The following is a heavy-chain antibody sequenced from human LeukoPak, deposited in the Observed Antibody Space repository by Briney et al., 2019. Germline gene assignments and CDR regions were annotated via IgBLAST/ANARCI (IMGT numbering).Heavy chain of an antibody. CDR2: ISSSGSTI. CDR1: GFTFSSYE. D-gene: IGHD3-22*01. Sequence: GGSLRLSCAASGFTFSSYEMNWVRQAPGKGLEWVSYISSSGSTIYYADPVKGRFTISRDNAKSSLYLQMNSLRAEDAAVYYCARLTYYYDSSGYWVFDYWGQGTLVTVSS. CDR3: ARLTYYYDSSGYWVFDY. J-gene: IGHJ4*02. V-gene: IGHV3-48*03.